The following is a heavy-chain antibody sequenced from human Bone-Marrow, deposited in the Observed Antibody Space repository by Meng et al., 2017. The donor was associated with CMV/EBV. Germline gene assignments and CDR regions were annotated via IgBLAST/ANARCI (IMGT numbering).Heavy chain of an antibody. CDR1: GYTFTSYD. D-gene: IGHD3-16*02. V-gene: IGHV1-2*02. CDR3: ARRSCDAFDI. J-gene: IGHJ3*02. CDR2: MNPNSGGT. Sequence: ASVKVSCKASGYTFTSYDINWVRQATGQGLEWMGWMNPNSGGTNYAQKFQGRVTMTRDTSISIAYMELSRLRSDDTAVYYCARRSCDAFDIWGQGTIVTVSS.